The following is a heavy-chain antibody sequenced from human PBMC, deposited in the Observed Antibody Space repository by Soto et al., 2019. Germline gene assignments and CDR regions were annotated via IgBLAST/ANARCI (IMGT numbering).Heavy chain of an antibody. V-gene: IGHV1-69*08. Sequence: QVQLVQSGAEVKKPGSSVRVSCRSSGDTFSSYIVNWLRLAPGRGLEWMGRVIPVLTTTDYAPNFRGRVTISADRSTNTVYLDLSSLRSDDTAVYYCARRRYCGYDCYHKHYYGMDVWGQGSLVTVAS. CDR1: GDTFSSYI. D-gene: IGHD2-21*02. CDR2: VIPVLTTT. CDR3: ARRRYCGYDCYHKHYYGMDV. J-gene: IGHJ6*02.